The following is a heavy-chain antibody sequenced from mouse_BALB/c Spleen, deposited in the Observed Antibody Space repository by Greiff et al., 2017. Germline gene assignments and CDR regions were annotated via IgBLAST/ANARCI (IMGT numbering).Heavy chain of an antibody. Sequence: QVQLKESGPELVKPGASVKISCKASGYAFSSSWMNWVKQRPGQGLEWIGRIYPGDGDTNYNGKFKGKATLTADKSSSTAYMQLSSLTSVDSAVYFCARSRITWYFDVWGAGTTVTVSS. CDR3: ARSRITWYFDV. V-gene: IGHV1-82*01. D-gene: IGHD2-4*01. CDR1: GYAFSSSW. J-gene: IGHJ1*01. CDR2: IYPGDGDT.